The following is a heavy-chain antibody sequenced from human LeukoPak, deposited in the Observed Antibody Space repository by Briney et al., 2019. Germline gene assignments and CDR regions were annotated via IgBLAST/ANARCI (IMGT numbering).Heavy chain of an antibody. CDR1: GFTFSSYA. CDR2: ISGSGGST. D-gene: IGHD6-19*01. J-gene: IGHJ4*02. V-gene: IGHV3-23*01. CDR3: AKVYSSGCYAY. Sequence: GGSLRLFCAASGFTFSSYAMSWVRQAPGKGLEWVSAISGSGGSTYYADSVKGRFTISRDNSKNTLYLQMNSLRAEDTAVYYCAKVYSSGCYAYWGQGTLVTVSS.